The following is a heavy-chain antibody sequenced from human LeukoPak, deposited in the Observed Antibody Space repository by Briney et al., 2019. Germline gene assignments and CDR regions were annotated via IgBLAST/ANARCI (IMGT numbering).Heavy chain of an antibody. Sequence: PGGSLRLSCAASGFTFSSYWMSWVRQAPGKGLEWVANIKQDGSEKYYVDSVKGRFTISRDNAKNSLYLQMNSLRAEDTAVYYCARDASNGEQWLVRGAPGPFDYWGQGTLVTVSS. V-gene: IGHV3-7*05. CDR3: ARDASNGEQWLVRGAPGPFDY. CDR2: IKQDGSEK. J-gene: IGHJ4*02. D-gene: IGHD6-19*01. CDR1: GFTFSSYW.